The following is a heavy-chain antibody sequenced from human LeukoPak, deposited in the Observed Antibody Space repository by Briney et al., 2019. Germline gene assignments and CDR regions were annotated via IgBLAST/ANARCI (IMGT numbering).Heavy chain of an antibody. V-gene: IGHV1-69*04. D-gene: IGHD1-7*01. CDR3: AREKTGTKYYFDY. Sequence: ASVKVSCRASGGTFSSYTISWVRQAPGQGLEWMGRIIPILGIANYAQKFQGRVTITVDKSTSTAYMELSSLRSEDTAVYYCAREKTGTKYYFDYWGQGTLVTVSS. J-gene: IGHJ4*02. CDR2: IIPILGIA. CDR1: GGTFSSYT.